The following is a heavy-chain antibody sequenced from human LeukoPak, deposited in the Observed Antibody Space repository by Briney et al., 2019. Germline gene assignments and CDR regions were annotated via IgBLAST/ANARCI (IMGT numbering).Heavy chain of an antibody. CDR2: IKRDGSEK. J-gene: IGHJ6*03. Sequence: PGGSLRLSCAASGFTFSSYWMSWVRQAPGKGLEWVANIKRDGSEKYYVDSVKGRFTISRDNAKNSLYLQMNSLRAEDTAVYYCARAYGDIAVAGTRYYYYYMDVWGKGTTVTVSS. V-gene: IGHV3-7*01. CDR3: ARAYGDIAVAGTRYYYYYMDV. CDR1: GFTFSSYW. D-gene: IGHD6-19*01.